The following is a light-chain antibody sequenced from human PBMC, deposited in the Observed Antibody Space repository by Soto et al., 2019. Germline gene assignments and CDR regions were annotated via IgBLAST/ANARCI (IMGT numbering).Light chain of an antibody. J-gene: IGKJ1*01. CDR2: GAS. CDR3: QQYGSSPRT. Sequence: EIVLTQSPGTLSLSPVERATLSCRASQSVSSSYLAWYQQKPGQAPRLLIYGASSRATGIPDRFSGGGTGTDFNLNISRVEPEDFAMYYCQQYGSSPRTFGQGTKVDIK. V-gene: IGKV3-20*01. CDR1: QSVSSSY.